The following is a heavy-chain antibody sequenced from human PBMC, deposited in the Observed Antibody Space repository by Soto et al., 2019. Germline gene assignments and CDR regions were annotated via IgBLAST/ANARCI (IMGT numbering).Heavy chain of an antibody. Sequence: SETLSLTCTVSGGSVNSGKYYWTWIRQPPGKGLEWMGYVYYSGTTNYNPPLKSRITMSVDTSKNQFSLKVNSVTAADTAVYFCARRTALVRGTCIFTTWFDPWGQGTLVTVSS. CDR2: VYYSGTT. CDR1: GGSVNSGKYY. CDR3: ARRTALVRGTCIFTTWFDP. J-gene: IGHJ5*02. D-gene: IGHD3-10*01. V-gene: IGHV4-61*01.